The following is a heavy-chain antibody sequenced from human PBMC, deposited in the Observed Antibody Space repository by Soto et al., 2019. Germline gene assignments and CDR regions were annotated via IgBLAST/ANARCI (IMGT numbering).Heavy chain of an antibody. CDR2: TYYRSKWYN. CDR1: GDSVSSNSAA. V-gene: IGHV6-1*01. CDR3: AKDQGSSWYEIDY. Sequence: SQTLSLTCAISGDSVSSNSAAWNWIRQSTSRGLEWLTRTYYRSKWYNGYAVSVKSRITINPDTSKNHFSLQLNSVTPEDTAVYYCAKDQGSSWYEIDYWGQGTLVTVSS. J-gene: IGHJ4*02. D-gene: IGHD6-13*01.